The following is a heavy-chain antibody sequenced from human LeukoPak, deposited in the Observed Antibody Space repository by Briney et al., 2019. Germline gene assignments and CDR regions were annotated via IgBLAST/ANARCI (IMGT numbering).Heavy chain of an antibody. J-gene: IGHJ4*02. CDR2: INHSGST. CDR1: GGSFSGYY. CDR3: ARPRGAVTTRSFDY. V-gene: IGHV4-34*01. D-gene: IGHD4-11*01. Sequence: PSETLSLTCAVYGGSFSGYYWSWIRQPPGKGLEWIGEINHSGSTNYNPSLKSRVTISVGTSKNQFSLKLSSVTAADTAVYYCARPRGAVTTRSFDYWGQGTLVTVSS.